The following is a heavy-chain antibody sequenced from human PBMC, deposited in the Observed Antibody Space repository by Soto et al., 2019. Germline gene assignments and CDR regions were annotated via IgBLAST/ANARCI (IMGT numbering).Heavy chain of an antibody. V-gene: IGHV4-30-2*01. CDR3: ARHLGSYYDSSGYLDAFDI. J-gene: IGHJ3*02. CDR2: IYHSGSP. CDR1: GGSISSGGYS. D-gene: IGHD3-22*01. Sequence: SETLSLTCAVSGGSISSGGYSWSWIRQPPGKGLEWIGYIYHSGSPYYNPSLKSRVTISVDRSKNQFSLKLSSVTAADTAVYYCARHLGSYYDSSGYLDAFDIWGQGTMVTVSS.